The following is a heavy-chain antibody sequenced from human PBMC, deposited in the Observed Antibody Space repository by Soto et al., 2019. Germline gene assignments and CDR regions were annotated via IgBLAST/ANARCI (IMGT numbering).Heavy chain of an antibody. CDR1: GFTFSSYA. J-gene: IGHJ4*02. V-gene: IGHV3-23*01. CDR3: ANLNDFWSGYSVDY. Sequence: HPGGSLRLSCAASGFTFSSYAMSWVRQAPGKGLEWVSAISGSGGSTYYADSVKGRFTISRDNSKNTLYLQMNSLRAEDTAVYYCANLNDFWSGYSVDYWGQGTLVTVSS. CDR2: ISGSGGST. D-gene: IGHD3-3*01.